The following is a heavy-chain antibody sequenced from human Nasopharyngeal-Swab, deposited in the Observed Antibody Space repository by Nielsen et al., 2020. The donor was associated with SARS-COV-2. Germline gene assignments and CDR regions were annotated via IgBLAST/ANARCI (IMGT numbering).Heavy chain of an antibody. CDR2: ISAYNGNT. D-gene: IGHD2-21*01. Sequence: WVRQAPGQGLEWMGWISAYNGNTNYAQKLQGRVTMTTDTSTSTAYMELRSLRSDDTAVYYCTRQFLYYYGMDVWGQGTTVTVSS. J-gene: IGHJ6*02. V-gene: IGHV1-18*01. CDR3: TRQFLYYYGMDV.